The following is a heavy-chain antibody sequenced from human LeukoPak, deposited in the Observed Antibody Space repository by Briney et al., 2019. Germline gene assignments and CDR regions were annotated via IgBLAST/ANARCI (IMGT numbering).Heavy chain of an antibody. CDR2: IYSGGTT. Sequence: GGSLRLSCAASGFTFSIHGMNWVRQAPGKGLEWVSTIYSGGTTYYADSAMGRFTISRHNSRNTLYLQMNSLRAEDTAVYYCARVDTVMAYYFDLWGQGTLVTVSS. CDR1: GFTFSIHG. V-gene: IGHV3-53*04. J-gene: IGHJ4*02. CDR3: ARVDTVMAYYFDL. D-gene: IGHD5-18*01.